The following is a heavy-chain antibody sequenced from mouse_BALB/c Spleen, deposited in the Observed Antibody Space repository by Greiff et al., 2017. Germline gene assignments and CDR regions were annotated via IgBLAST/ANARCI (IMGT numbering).Heavy chain of an antibody. CDR1: GYSFTSYW. Sequence: QLQQSGPQLVRPGASVKISCKASGYSFTSYWMHWVKQRPGQGLEWIGMIDPSDSETRLNQKFKDKATLTVDKSSSTAYKQLSSPTSEDSAVYYCGRGLLLAYWGQGTLVTVSA. V-gene: IGHV1S126*01. CDR2: IDPSDSET. J-gene: IGHJ3*01. CDR3: GRGLLLAY. D-gene: IGHD1-1*01.